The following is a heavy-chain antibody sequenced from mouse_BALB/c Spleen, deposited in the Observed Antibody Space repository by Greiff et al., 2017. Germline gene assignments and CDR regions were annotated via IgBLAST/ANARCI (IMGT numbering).Heavy chain of an antibody. CDR1: GFNIKDTY. CDR3: ARGATGDPTWCAY. V-gene: IGHV14-3*02. J-gene: IGHJ3*01. CDR2: IDPANGNT. Sequence: VQLKESGAELVKPGASVKLSCTASGFNIKDTYMHWVKQRPEQGLEWIGRIDPANGNTKYDPKFQGKATITADTSSNTAYLQLSSLTSEDTAVYYWARGATGDPTWCAYWGQGTLGTVSA. D-gene: IGHD3-1*01.